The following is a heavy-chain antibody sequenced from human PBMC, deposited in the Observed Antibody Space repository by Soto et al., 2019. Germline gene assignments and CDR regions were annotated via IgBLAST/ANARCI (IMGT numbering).Heavy chain of an antibody. J-gene: IGHJ4*02. V-gene: IGHV3-23*01. CDR3: ARWSSRNY. CDR1: GFSFGSYA. D-gene: IGHD3-10*01. CDR2: ISGSDGKT. Sequence: PGGSLRLSCAASGFSFGSYALSWVRQAPGKGLEWVSTISGSDGKTFYADAVKGRFSISRDTSQNTLYLQMNSLSADDTAIYYCARWSSRNYWGRGTRVTVSS.